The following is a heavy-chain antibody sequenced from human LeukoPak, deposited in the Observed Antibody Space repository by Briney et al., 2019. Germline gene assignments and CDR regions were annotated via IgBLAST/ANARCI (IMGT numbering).Heavy chain of an antibody. V-gene: IGHV4-39*01. D-gene: IGHD1-1*01. Sequence: SETLSLTCSVSGDSISSARNYWGWIRQSPGKGLEWLASIYSSGSTHSNPSLKSRVSISIDTSKNQFSLKLYSVTASDAAIYYCARHLSGTTMAHYFDFWGQGTMVTVSS. CDR2: IYSSGST. J-gene: IGHJ3*01. CDR1: GDSISSARNY. CDR3: ARHLSGTTMAHYFDF.